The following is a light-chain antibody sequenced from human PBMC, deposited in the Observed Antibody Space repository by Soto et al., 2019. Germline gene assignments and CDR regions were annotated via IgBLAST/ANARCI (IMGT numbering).Light chain of an antibody. CDR3: QQYNNWPRT. V-gene: IGKV3-15*01. CDR1: QSVSSN. CDR2: GAS. J-gene: IGKJ1*01. Sequence: EIVMTQSPATLSVSPGERATLSCRASQSVSSNLAWYQQKPGQAPRLLFYGASTRATGIPARFSGSGSGTEFTLTISSLHSEDFAIYYCQQYNNWPRTFGQGTKVDIK.